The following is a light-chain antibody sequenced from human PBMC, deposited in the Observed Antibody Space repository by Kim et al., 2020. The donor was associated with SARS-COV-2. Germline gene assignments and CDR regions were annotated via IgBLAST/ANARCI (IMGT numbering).Light chain of an antibody. J-gene: IGKJ1*01. CDR2: DAS. CDR3: QQYNPGT. Sequence: RSEYVGERVNITGRARQIISSWLAWYQQKPGRAPKLMIADASSFESGVPARFSGSVDGTEFTLSISSLQPDDFATYYCQQYNPGTFGQGTKVYIK. CDR1: QIISSW. V-gene: IGKV1-5*01.